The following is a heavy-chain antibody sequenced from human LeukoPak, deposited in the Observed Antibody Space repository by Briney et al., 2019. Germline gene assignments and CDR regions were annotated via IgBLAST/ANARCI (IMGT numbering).Heavy chain of an antibody. CDR2: IYYSGST. CDR1: GGSISSYY. J-gene: IGHJ4*02. Sequence: PSETLSLTCTVSGGSISSYYWSWIRQPPGKGLEWIGYIYYSGSTNYNPSLKSRVTISVDTSENQFSLKLSSVTAADTAVYYCARDRSIVGATFRDYWGQGTLVTVSS. CDR3: ARDRSIVGATFRDY. D-gene: IGHD1-26*01. V-gene: IGHV4-59*12.